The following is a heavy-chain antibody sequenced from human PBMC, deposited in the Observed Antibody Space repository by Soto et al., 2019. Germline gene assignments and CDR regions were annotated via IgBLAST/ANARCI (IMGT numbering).Heavy chain of an antibody. CDR1: GFTFSSYV. J-gene: IGHJ4*02. D-gene: IGHD3-9*01. V-gene: IGHV3-33*01. CDR2: IWYDGSSK. Sequence: QVQLVESGGGVVQPGRSLRLSCAASGFTFSSYVMHWVRQPPGKGLEWVALIWYDGSSKYYADAVKGRFTISRDNSKNTGYLQMNSLRAEDTALYYCARENYDINFDYWGQGTLVTVSS. CDR3: ARENYDINFDY.